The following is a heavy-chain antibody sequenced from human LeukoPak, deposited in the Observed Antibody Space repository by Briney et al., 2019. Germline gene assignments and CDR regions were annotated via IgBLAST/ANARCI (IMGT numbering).Heavy chain of an antibody. CDR1: GFTFSSYW. Sequence: GGSLRLSCAASGFTFSSYWMSWVRQAPGKGLEWVANIKQDGSEKFYVDSVKGRFTISRDNAKNSLYLQMNSLRAEDTAVYYCARDRLYYDFWSGYLGSWGQGTLVTVSS. CDR2: IKQDGSEK. V-gene: IGHV3-7*01. J-gene: IGHJ5*02. D-gene: IGHD3-3*01. CDR3: ARDRLYYDFWSGYLGS.